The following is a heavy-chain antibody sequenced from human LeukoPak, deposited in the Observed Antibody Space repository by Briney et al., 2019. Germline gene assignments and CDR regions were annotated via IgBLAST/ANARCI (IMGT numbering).Heavy chain of an antibody. V-gene: IGHV3-48*03. J-gene: IGHJ4*02. CDR1: GFAFSVCE. CDR2: ISSSGGTR. CDR3: ATLTVASSFDY. D-gene: IGHD6-19*01. Sequence: GGSLRLSCAASGFAFSVCEMSWVRKAPGKGLGWVSYISSSGGTRYYADSVEARFTISRDNAKNSLYLQMNSLRAEDTAVYYCATLTVASSFDYWGQGTLVTVSS.